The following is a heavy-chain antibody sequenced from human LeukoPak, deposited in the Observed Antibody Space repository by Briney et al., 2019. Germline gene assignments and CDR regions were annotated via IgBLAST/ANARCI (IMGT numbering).Heavy chain of an antibody. CDR3: ARGKVVTMVRGVIITYFDY. Sequence: GASVKVSCKASGYSFTRYFIHWVRQAPGQGLEWMGIIIPSDGSTSYAQKFQGRVTMTRDTSTSTVYMELSSLRSEDTAVYYCARGKVVTMVRGVIITYFDYWGRGTLVTVSS. CDR2: IIPSDGST. V-gene: IGHV1-46*01. J-gene: IGHJ4*02. CDR1: GYSFTRYF. D-gene: IGHD3-10*01.